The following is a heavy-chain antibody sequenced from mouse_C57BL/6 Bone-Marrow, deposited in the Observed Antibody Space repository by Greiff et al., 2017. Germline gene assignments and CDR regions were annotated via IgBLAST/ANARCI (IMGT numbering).Heavy chain of an antibody. J-gene: IGHJ2*01. CDR1: GYSFTGYY. CDR2: INPSTGGT. CDR3: ANLDY. Sequence: EVQLQQSGPELVKPGASVKISCKASGYSFTGYYMNWVKQSPEKSLEWIGEINPSTGGTTYNQQLKDNATLTVDKSSSTAYMQLKSLTSEDSAVYYFANLDYWGQGTTLTVSS. V-gene: IGHV1-42*01.